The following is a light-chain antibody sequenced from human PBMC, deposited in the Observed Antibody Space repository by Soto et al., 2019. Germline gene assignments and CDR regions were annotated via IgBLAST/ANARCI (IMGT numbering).Light chain of an antibody. CDR2: GAS. CDR3: QQYDNWPLT. CDR1: QSVSSN. V-gene: IGKV3-15*01. Sequence: EIVMTQSPATLSVSPGERATLSCRASQSVSSNLGWYQQKPGQDPRLLIYGASTRATGIPARFSGSGSGTEFTLTISSLQSEDFAVYYCQQYDNWPLTFGGGTKVDIK. J-gene: IGKJ4*01.